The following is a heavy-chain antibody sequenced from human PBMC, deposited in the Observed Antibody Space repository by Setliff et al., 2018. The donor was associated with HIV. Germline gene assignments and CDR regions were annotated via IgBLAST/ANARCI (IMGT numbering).Heavy chain of an antibody. Sequence: SETLSLTCTVSGGSISRGGYYWNWIRQLPGLGLEWMGYISHSGGTYYNPSLEGRVSLSVDTSKNQFSLHLSSVTAADTAVYFCARDGLRGYSYGIGWHIEVWGRGTLVTVSS. V-gene: IGHV4-31*03. D-gene: IGHD5-18*01. CDR2: ISHSGGT. CDR1: GGSISRGGYY. CDR3: ARDGLRGYSYGIGWHIEV. J-gene: IGHJ2*01.